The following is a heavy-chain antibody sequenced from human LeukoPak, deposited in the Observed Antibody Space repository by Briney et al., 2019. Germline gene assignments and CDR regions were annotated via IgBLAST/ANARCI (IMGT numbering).Heavy chain of an antibody. CDR1: GFTFSNSW. CDR2: IKQDGSEK. CDR3: ASSTYFDY. V-gene: IGHV3-7*01. J-gene: IGHJ4*02. Sequence: GGSLRLSCAASGFTFSNSWMSWVRQAPGKGLEWVANIKQDGSEKYYVDSVKGRFTISRDNAKKSVYLQMNSLRAEDTAVYYCASSTYFDYWGQGTLVTVSS. D-gene: IGHD6-13*01.